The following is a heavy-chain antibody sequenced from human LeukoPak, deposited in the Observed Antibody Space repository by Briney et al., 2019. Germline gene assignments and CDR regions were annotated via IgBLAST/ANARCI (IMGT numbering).Heavy chain of an antibody. CDR3: AKEVPYNNNWLTIDY. Sequence: GGSLRLSCAASGITFSSYVMSWVRQAPGQGLEWVSAISPSGDNTYYADSVKGRFTISRDNSKNTLYLQLNNLRAEDAALYYCAKEVPYNNNWLTIDYWGQGTLVTVSS. V-gene: IGHV3-23*01. CDR1: GITFSSYV. CDR2: ISPSGDNT. D-gene: IGHD1-1*01. J-gene: IGHJ4*02.